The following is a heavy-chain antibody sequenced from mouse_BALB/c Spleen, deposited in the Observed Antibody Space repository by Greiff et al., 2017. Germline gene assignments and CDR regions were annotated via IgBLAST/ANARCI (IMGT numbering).Heavy chain of an antibody. CDR3: ARSTVVATDFDV. CDR2: INPSTGYT. V-gene: IGHV1-7*01. CDR1: GYTFTSYW. J-gene: IGHJ1*01. D-gene: IGHD1-1*01. Sequence: QVQLQQSGAELAKPGASVKMSCKASGYTFTSYWMHWVKQRPGQGLEWIGYINPSTGYTEYNQKFKDKATLTADKSSSTAYMQLSSLTSEDSAVYYCARSTVVATDFDVWGAGTTVTVSS.